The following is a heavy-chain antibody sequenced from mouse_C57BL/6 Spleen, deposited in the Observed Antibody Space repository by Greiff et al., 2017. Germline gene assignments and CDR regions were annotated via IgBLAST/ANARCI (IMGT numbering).Heavy chain of an antibody. V-gene: IGHV1-64*01. CDR3: ARGGLRLNYFDY. CDR1: GYTFTSYW. D-gene: IGHD2-2*01. J-gene: IGHJ2*01. Sequence: QVQLQPPGAELVKPGASVKLSCKASGYTFTSYWMHWVKQRPGQGLEWIGMIHPNSGSTNYNEKFKSKATLTLDKSSSTAYMQLSSLTSEDSAVYYCARGGLRLNYFDYWGQGTTLTVSS. CDR2: IHPNSGST.